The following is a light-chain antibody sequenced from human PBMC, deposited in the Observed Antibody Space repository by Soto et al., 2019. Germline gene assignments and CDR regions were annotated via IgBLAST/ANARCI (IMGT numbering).Light chain of an antibody. J-gene: IGKJ1*01. CDR2: GAS. Sequence: EIVLTQSPDTLSLSPGERATFSCRASQSVSNNFLAWFQHKPGQAPRLLIYGASSRATGISDRFSGSGSGTDFTLTISRLEPEDFAVYYCQQYVKTWTFGQGTKVDI. V-gene: IGKV3-20*01. CDR1: QSVSNNF. CDR3: QQYVKTWT.